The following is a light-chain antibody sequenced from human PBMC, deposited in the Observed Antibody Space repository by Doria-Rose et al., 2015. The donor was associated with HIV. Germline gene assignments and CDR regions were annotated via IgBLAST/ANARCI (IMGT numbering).Light chain of an antibody. CDR3: QQYYDTPS. Sequence: DIRVTQSPESLGMSLGERATLNCKSNQSLLYTSKNYLAWYQQKPGQPSKLLMYWASTRQSVVPARFSGSGSGTDFTLTISSLEAEDVAVYYCQQYYDTPSFGPGTTVDIK. J-gene: IGKJ3*01. CDR2: WAS. CDR1: QSLLYTSKNY. V-gene: IGKV4-1*01.